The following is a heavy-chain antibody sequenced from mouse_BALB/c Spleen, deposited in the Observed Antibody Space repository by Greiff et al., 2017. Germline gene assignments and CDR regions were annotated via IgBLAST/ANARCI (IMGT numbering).Heavy chain of an antibody. Sequence: EVNVVESGGGLVQPGGSRKLSCAASGFTFSSFGMHWVRQAPEKGLEWVAYISSGSSTIYYAVTVKGRFTISRDNPKNTLFLQMTSLRPEDTAMYYCARGGLLRSYAMDYWGQGTSVTVSS. CDR1: GFTFSSFG. CDR2: ISSGSSTI. D-gene: IGHD2-3*01. V-gene: IGHV5-17*02. CDR3: ARGGLLRSYAMDY. J-gene: IGHJ4*01.